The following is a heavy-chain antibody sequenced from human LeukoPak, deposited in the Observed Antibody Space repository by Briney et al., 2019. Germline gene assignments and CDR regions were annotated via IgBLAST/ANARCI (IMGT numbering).Heavy chain of an antibody. Sequence: SVKVSCKASGGTFSSYAISWVRQVPGQGLEWMGRIIPIFGIANYAQKFQGRVTITADKSTSTAYMELSSLRSEDTAVYYCVYGYSSGWEYFDYWGQGTLVTVSS. CDR1: GGTFSSYA. CDR2: IIPIFGIA. D-gene: IGHD6-19*01. J-gene: IGHJ4*02. CDR3: VYGYSSGWEYFDY. V-gene: IGHV1-69*04.